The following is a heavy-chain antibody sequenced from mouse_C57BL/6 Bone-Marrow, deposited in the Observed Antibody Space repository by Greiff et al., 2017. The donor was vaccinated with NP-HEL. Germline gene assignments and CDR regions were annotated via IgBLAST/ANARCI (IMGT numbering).Heavy chain of an antibody. CDR1: GFNIKDDY. J-gene: IGHJ4*01. CDR3: TTGGSSPYAMDY. V-gene: IGHV14-4*01. CDR2: IDPENGDT. D-gene: IGHD1-1*01. Sequence: EVQLQQSGAELVRPGASVKLSCTVSGFNIKDDYMHWVKPRPEQGLEWIGWIDPENGDTEYASKFQGQATITADTSSNTAYLQLSSLTSEDTAVYYCTTGGSSPYAMDYWGQGTSVTVSS.